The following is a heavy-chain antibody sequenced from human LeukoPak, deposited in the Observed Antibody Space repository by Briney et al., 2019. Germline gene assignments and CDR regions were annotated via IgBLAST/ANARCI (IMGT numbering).Heavy chain of an antibody. J-gene: IGHJ3*01. CDR2: IIPIFGTA. V-gene: IGHV1-69*01. CDR1: GGTFSSYA. D-gene: IGHD3-9*01. CDR3: ASPYYDILTGYYRAFGA. Sequence: SVKVSCKASGGTFSSYAISWVRQAPGQGLEWMGGIIPIFGTANYAQKFQGRVTITADESTSTAYMELSSLRAEDTAVYYCASPYYDILTGYYRAFGAWGQGTMVTVSS.